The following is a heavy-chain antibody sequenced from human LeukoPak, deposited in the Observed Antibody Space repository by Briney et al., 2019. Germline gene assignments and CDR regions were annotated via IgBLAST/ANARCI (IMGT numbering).Heavy chain of an antibody. D-gene: IGHD6-13*01. J-gene: IGHJ5*02. CDR2: INHSGST. Sequence: SETLSLTCAVYGGSLSGYYWSWIRQPPGKGLEWIGEINHSGSTNYNPSLKSRVTISVDTSKNQFSLKLSSVTAADTAVYYCARHGDSFLAAAGTSGWFDPWGQGTLVTVSS. CDR3: ARHGDSFLAAAGTSGWFDP. V-gene: IGHV4-34*01. CDR1: GGSLSGYY.